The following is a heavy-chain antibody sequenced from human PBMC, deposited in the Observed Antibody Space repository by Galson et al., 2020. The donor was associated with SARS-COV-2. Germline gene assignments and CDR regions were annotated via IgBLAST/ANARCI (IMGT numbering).Heavy chain of an antibody. D-gene: IGHD5-18*01. CDR3: ARGPSGYGYGLSGYE. V-gene: IGHV3-21*01. Sequence: GGSLRLSCAASGFTFSSYSMNWVRQAPGKGLEWVSSISSSSSYIYYADLVKGRFTISRDNAKNSLYLQMNSLRAEDTAVYYCARGPSGYGYGLSGYEWGQGALVTVAS. J-gene: IGHJ4*02. CDR1: GFTFSSYS. CDR2: ISSSSSYI.